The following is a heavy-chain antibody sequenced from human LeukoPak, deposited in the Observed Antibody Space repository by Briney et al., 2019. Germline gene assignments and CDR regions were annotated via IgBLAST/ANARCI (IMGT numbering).Heavy chain of an antibody. Sequence: GESLKISCKGSGYSFTSYWIAWVRQMPGKGLEWMGIIYPGDSDTRYSPSFQGQVTISADKSISTAYLQWSSLKASDTAMYYCARVGGNGGRYYYYGMDVWGQGTTVTVSS. V-gene: IGHV5-51*01. CDR1: GYSFTSYW. CDR3: ARVGGNGGRYYYYGMDV. CDR2: IYPGDSDT. J-gene: IGHJ6*02. D-gene: IGHD4-23*01.